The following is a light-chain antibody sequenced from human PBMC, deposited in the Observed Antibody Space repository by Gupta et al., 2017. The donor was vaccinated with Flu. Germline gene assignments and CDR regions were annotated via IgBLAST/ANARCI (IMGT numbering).Light chain of an antibody. J-gene: IGLJ1*01. V-gene: IGLV2-14*01. CDR3: NSYTASSTPYI. CDR1: TSDIGGNNY. CDR2: EVS. Sequence: QSALTQPASVSGSLRPSLTISCTGATSDIGGNNYVCWYQQHPGKAPKLMISEVSKRPSGVSTRFSGSKSGNTASLTISGLQAEDEADYYCNSYTASSTPYIFGAGTKVTVL.